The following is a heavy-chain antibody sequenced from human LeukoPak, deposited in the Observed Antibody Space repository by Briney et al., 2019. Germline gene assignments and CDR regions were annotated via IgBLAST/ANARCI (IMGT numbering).Heavy chain of an antibody. Sequence: ASVKVSCKASGNSISNYAVSWVRQAPGQGLEWMGGIIPIFGTANYAQKFQGRVTITADESTSTAYMELSSLRSEDTAVYYCARAGSLYYFDYWGQGTLVTVSS. J-gene: IGHJ4*02. CDR1: GNSISNYA. CDR2: IIPIFGTA. CDR3: ARAGSLYYFDY. D-gene: IGHD2/OR15-2a*01. V-gene: IGHV1-69*13.